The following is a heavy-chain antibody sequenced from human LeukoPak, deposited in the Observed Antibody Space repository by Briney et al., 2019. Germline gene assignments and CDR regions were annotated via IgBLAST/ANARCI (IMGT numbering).Heavy chain of an antibody. V-gene: IGHV4-30-2*01. CDR3: ARGQCSGGSCYRIDY. CDR1: GGSISSGGYY. D-gene: IGHD2-15*01. Sequence: PSETLSLTCTVSGGSISSGGYYWSWIRQPPGKGLEWIGYIYHSGSTYYNPSLKSRVTISVDTSKNQFSLKLSSVTAADTAVYYCARGQCSGGSCYRIDYWGQGTLVTVSS. J-gene: IGHJ4*02. CDR2: IYHSGST.